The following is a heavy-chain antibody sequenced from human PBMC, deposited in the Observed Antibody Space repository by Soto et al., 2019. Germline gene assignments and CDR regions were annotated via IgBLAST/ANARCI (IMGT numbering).Heavy chain of an antibody. V-gene: IGHV3-53*01. CDR3: ARDLSHDGGGMDV. CDR1: GFTVSSNY. CDR2: IYTGGIT. Sequence: EGQLVESGGTLIQPGGSLRLSCAASGFTVSSNYMSWVRQAPGKGLEWVCLIYTGGITDYADSVKGRFSISRDNSKNTLYLQMDSLRAEDTAVYYCARDLSHDGGGMDVWGQGTTVTVSS. J-gene: IGHJ6*02. D-gene: IGHD3-16*01.